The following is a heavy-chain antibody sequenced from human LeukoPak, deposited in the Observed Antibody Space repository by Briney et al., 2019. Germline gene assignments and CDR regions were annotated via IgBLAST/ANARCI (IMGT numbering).Heavy chain of an antibody. D-gene: IGHD2-15*01. J-gene: IGHJ5*02. V-gene: IGHV1-3*01. CDR1: GYTFTSYA. CDR2: INAGNDNT. Sequence: ASVKVSCKASGYTFTSYAMHWVRQAPGQRLEWMGWINAGNDNTKYSQKFQGRVTITRDTSASTAYTELNSLRSEDTAVYYCARDLGYCTGGTCYPNWFDPWGQGTLVTVSS. CDR3: ARDLGYCTGGTCYPNWFDP.